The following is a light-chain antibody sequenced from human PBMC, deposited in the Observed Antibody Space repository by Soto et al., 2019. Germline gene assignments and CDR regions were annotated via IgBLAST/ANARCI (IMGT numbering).Light chain of an antibody. CDR3: QPRDNGPFT. CDR1: QSVGSY. V-gene: IGKV3-11*01. CDR2: DAS. Sequence: EIVLTQSPATLSLSPGERATLSCRASQSVGSYLACFQQRPGQAPRLVIHDASKRATGIPARFSGSGSGTDFSLSISGLEPGEFAVYFCQPRDNGPFTFGPGTTVDIK. J-gene: IGKJ3*01.